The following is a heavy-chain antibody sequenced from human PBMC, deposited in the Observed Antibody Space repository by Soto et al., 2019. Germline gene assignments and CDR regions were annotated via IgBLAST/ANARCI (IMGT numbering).Heavy chain of an antibody. J-gene: IGHJ3*02. CDR1: GYTFTSYA. D-gene: IGHD3-16*01. CDR2: INAGNGNT. V-gene: IGHV1-3*05. CDR3: ARTLMGLWAFDI. Sequence: QVQLVQSGAEEKKPGASVKVSCKASGYTFTSYAMHSVRQAPGQRLEWMGWINAGNGNTKYSQKFQGRVTITRDTSASTAYMELSSLRSEDTAVYYCARTLMGLWAFDIWGQGTMVTVSS.